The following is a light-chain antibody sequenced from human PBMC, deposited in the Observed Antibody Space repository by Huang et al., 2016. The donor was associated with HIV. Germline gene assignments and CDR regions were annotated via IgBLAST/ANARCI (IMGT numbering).Light chain of an antibody. J-gene: IGKJ4*01. Sequence: DIQMTQSPSSLSASVGDRVTITCRASQSISSYSNCYQQKPGKAPKLLIYAESSLQSGVPSRVSGSGSGTDFTLTISSLQHEDFATYYCQQSYSLLTFGGGTKVEIK. CDR3: QQSYSLLT. CDR1: QSISSY. CDR2: AES. V-gene: IGKV1-39*01.